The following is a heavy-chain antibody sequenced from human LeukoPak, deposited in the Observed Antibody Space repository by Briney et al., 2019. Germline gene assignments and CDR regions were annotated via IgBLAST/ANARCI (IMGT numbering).Heavy chain of an antibody. V-gene: IGHV4-59*08. D-gene: IGHD6-19*01. J-gene: IGHJ3*02. Sequence: SETLSLTCTVSGDSITTYYWSWIRQPPGKGLEWIGYIYYSGSTNYNPSLKSRVTISVDTSKNQFSLKLSSVTAADTAVYYCAAPKAGYSSGWYAFDIWGQGTMVTVSS. CDR2: IYYSGST. CDR1: GDSITTYY. CDR3: AAPKAGYSSGWYAFDI.